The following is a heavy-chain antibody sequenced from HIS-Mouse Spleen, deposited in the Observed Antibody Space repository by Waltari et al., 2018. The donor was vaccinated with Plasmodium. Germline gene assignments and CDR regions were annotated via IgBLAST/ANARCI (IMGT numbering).Heavy chain of an antibody. D-gene: IGHD3-3*01. CDR2: ISYDGSKK. CDR3: ARLYYDFWSGYYPYGMDV. CDR1: GFTFSSYA. Sequence: QVQLVESGGGVVQPGRSLRLSCAASGFTFSSYAMHWVRRAPGKGLGWVAVISYDGSKKYYADSVKGRFTISRDNSKNTLYLQMNSLRAEDTAVYYCARLYYDFWSGYYPYGMDVWGQGTTVTVSS. J-gene: IGHJ6*02. V-gene: IGHV3-30*04.